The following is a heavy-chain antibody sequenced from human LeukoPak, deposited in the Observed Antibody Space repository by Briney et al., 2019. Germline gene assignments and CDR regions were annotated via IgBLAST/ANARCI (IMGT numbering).Heavy chain of an antibody. CDR2: IYSSGST. D-gene: IGHD1-20*01. Sequence: PSETLSLTCTVSGGSISDYYWSWIRQPAGKGLEYLGRIYSSGSTDYNPSLKSRVTMSVDTSKNQISLKVKSVTAADTAVYYCARITATAIVNAFDYWGQGMLVTVSS. CDR3: ARITATAIVNAFDY. V-gene: IGHV4-4*07. CDR1: GGSISDYY. J-gene: IGHJ4*02.